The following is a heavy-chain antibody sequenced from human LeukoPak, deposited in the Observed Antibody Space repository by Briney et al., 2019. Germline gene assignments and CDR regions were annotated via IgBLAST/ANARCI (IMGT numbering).Heavy chain of an antibody. V-gene: IGHV3-48*04. CDR2: ISSSSSTI. D-gene: IGHD1-26*01. Sequence: GGSLRLSCAASGFTFSSYSMNWVRQAPGKGLEWVSYISSSSSTIYYADSVKGRFTISRDNAKNSLYLQMNSLRAEDTAVYYCARDVGATGLGDWYFDLWGRGTLVTVSS. CDR1: GFTFSSYS. J-gene: IGHJ2*01. CDR3: ARDVGATGLGDWYFDL.